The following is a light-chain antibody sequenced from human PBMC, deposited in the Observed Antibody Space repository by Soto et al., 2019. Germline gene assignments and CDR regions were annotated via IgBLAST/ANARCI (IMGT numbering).Light chain of an antibody. Sequence: QSVLTQSASVSGSPGQSITISCTGTSSDVGSYNLVSWYQQHPGKAPKLMIYEGSERPSGVSNRFSGSKSGNTASLTISGLQAEDEADYYCSSYAGSSTLLFGGGTKLTVL. CDR2: EGS. V-gene: IGLV2-23*01. CDR3: SSYAGSSTLL. CDR1: SSDVGSYNL. J-gene: IGLJ2*01.